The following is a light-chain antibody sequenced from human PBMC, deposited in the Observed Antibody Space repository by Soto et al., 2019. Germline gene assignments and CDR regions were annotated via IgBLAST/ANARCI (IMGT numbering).Light chain of an antibody. Sequence: DIQMTQSPSSLSASVGDRVTITCRASQSISSSLNWYQQKQGKAPDLLIYAASNLQSGVPSRFSGSGSGTDVTLTISSLQPEDFATYYCQQSYSSPQMYTFGQGTKLEIK. CDR3: QQSYSSPQMYT. J-gene: IGKJ2*01. CDR1: QSISSS. V-gene: IGKV1-39*01. CDR2: AAS.